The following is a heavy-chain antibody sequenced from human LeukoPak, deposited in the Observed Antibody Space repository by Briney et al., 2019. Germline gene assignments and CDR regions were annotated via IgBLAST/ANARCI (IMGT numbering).Heavy chain of an antibody. Sequence: QPGGSLRLSCAASGFIFSTYWVTWVRQAPGMGLEWVANIGPDGSEKFYVDSVKGRFTISRDNAKNSLYLQMNSLRAEDTAVYYCAKYILAFVFWGQGTLVTVSS. D-gene: IGHD3-16*01. V-gene: IGHV3-7*03. CDR1: GFIFSTYW. CDR2: IGPDGSEK. J-gene: IGHJ4*02. CDR3: AKYILAFVF.